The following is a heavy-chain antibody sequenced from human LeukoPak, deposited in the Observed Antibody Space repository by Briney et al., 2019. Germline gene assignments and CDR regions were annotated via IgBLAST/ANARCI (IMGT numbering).Heavy chain of an antibody. CDR1: GFTFGSYN. Sequence: PGGSLRLSCAASGFTFGSYNMNWVRQAPGKGLEWVSSISTSSSHIYYADSVKGRFTISRDNAKKSLYLQMNSLRAGDTAVYYCARDGGDYYDSSGYPFHHWGQGTLVTVSS. V-gene: IGHV3-21*01. D-gene: IGHD3-22*01. CDR3: ARDGGDYYDSSGYPFHH. CDR2: ISTSSSHI. J-gene: IGHJ1*01.